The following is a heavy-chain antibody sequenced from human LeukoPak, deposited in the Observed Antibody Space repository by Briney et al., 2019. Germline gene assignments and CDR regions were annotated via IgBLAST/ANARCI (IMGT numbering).Heavy chain of an antibody. Sequence: GGSLRLSCVAFGFTFSNYAMNWVRQAPGKGLEWVSAISGSGDSTYYTDSVKGRFTISRDNSKNTLYLQMNSLRADDTAVYYCAKGLYDPPNGFDPWGQGTLVTVSS. CDR1: GFTFSNYA. J-gene: IGHJ5*02. CDR2: ISGSGDST. V-gene: IGHV3-23*01. CDR3: AKGLYDPPNGFDP. D-gene: IGHD3-16*01.